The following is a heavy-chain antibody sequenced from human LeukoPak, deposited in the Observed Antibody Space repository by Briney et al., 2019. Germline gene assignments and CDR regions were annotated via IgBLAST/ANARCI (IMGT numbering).Heavy chain of an antibody. D-gene: IGHD1-26*01. CDR3: ARHCPWEYYFDY. J-gene: IGHJ4*02. Sequence: SETLSLTCTVSGGSISSGSYYWSWIRQPAGKGLEWIGSIYYSGSTYYNPSLKSRVTISVDTSKNQFSLKLSSVTAADTAVYYCARHCPWEYYFDYWGQGTLVTVSS. CDR1: GGSISSGSYY. V-gene: IGHV4-39*01. CDR2: IYYSGST.